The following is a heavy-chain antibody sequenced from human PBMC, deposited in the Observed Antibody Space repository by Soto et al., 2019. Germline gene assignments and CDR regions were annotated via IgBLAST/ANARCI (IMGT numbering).Heavy chain of an antibody. V-gene: IGHV3-48*02. CDR2: ISSSSSTI. CDR3: ARATYYYGSGSLYYYYGMDV. CDR1: GFTFSSYS. Sequence: GGSLRLSCAASGFTFSSYSMNWVRQAPGKGLEWVSYISSSSSTIYYADSVKGRFTISRDNAKNSLYLQMNSLRDEDTAVYYCARATYYYGSGSLYYYYGMDVWGQGTTVTVSS. D-gene: IGHD3-10*01. J-gene: IGHJ6*02.